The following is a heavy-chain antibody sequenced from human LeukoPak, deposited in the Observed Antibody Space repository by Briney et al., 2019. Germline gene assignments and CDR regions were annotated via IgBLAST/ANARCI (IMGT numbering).Heavy chain of an antibody. CDR2: IYSGGST. V-gene: IGHV3-53*01. CDR1: GFTVSSNY. J-gene: IGHJ3*02. Sequence: GGSLRLSCAASGFTVSSNYMSWVRQAPGKGLEWVSVIYSGGSTYYADSVKGRFTISRDNSKNTLYLQMNSLRAEDTAVYYCASPDTSCYTNCAFDIWGQGTRVTVSS. D-gene: IGHD2-2*02. CDR3: ASPDTSCYTNCAFDI.